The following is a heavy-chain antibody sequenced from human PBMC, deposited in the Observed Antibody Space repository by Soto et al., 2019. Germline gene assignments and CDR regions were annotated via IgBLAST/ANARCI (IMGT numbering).Heavy chain of an antibody. Sequence: GGSLRLSCVASGFTFSNAWMNWVRQAPGKGLEWVGRIKSKTDGGTTDYAAPVKGRFTISRDDSKNTLYLQMNSLKTEDTAVYYCTTEINDFWSGGGMDVWGQGTTVTVSS. CDR1: GFTFSNAW. D-gene: IGHD3-3*01. CDR2: IKSKTDGGTT. V-gene: IGHV3-15*07. J-gene: IGHJ6*02. CDR3: TTEINDFWSGGGMDV.